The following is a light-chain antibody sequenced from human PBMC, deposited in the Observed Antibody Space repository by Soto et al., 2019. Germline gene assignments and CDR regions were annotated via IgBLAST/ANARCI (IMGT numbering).Light chain of an antibody. Sequence: EIVMTQSPATLSVSPGERATLSCRASQRVSSNLAWYQQKPGQAPRLLIYGASTRDTGIPARLSGSGCGTDFTLTLNRLKSADFAVYYCQQYNNWPPGYSFGQGNKLGIK. V-gene: IGKV3-15*01. J-gene: IGKJ2*03. CDR2: GAS. CDR1: QRVSSN. CDR3: QQYNNWPPGYS.